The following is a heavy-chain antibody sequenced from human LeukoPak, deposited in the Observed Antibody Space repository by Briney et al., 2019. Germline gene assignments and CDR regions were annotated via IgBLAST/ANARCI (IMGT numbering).Heavy chain of an antibody. D-gene: IGHD3-10*01. CDR2: IYYSGST. CDR1: GGSISSSSYY. Sequence: PSETLSLTCTVSGGSISSSSYYWGWIRQPPGKGLEWIGSIYYSGSTYYNPSLKSRVTISVDTSKNQFSLKLSSVTAADTAVYYCARLPYCGSGRSYYYYMDVWGKGTTVTISS. CDR3: ARLPYCGSGRSYYYYMDV. J-gene: IGHJ6*03. V-gene: IGHV4-39*01.